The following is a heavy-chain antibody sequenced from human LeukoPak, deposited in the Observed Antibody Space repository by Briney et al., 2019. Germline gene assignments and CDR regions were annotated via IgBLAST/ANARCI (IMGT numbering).Heavy chain of an antibody. CDR3: ARGSAFDI. CDR1: GGSISSYY. Sequence: SETLSLTCTVSGGSISSYYWNWIRQPPGKGLEWIGYIYYSGSTNYNPSLKSRVTISVGTSKNQFSLKLSSVTAADTAVYYCARGSAFDIWGQGTMVTVSS. V-gene: IGHV4-59*08. D-gene: IGHD6-25*01. J-gene: IGHJ3*02. CDR2: IYYSGST.